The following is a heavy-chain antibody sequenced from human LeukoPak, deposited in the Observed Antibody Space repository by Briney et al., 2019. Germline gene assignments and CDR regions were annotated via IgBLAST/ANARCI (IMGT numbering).Heavy chain of an antibody. V-gene: IGHV4-61*01. CDR1: GGSITTTRYY. CDR3: ARGRGGSGTYPGIDF. Sequence: SETLSLTCSVSGGSITTTRYYWSWIRQSPGQGLEWIGYIYYSGSTRYNPSLKSRVSISVDTAKDQISLKLSSVTAADTAVYYCARGRGGSGTYPGIDFWGQGTLVTVSS. CDR2: IYYSGST. J-gene: IGHJ4*02. D-gene: IGHD2-15*01.